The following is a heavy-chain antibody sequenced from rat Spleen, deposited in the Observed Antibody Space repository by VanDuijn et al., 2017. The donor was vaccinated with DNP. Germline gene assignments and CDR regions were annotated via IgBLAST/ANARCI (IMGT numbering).Heavy chain of an antibody. Sequence: EVQLQESGPGLVKPSQSLSLTCSVTGYSITSSYRWNWIRKFPGNKLDWMGYINSAGSTNYNPSLKSRISITRDTSKNQFFLQVNSVTTEDTATYYCARFPNFITTGGFAYWGQGTLVTVPS. V-gene: IGHV3-3*01. J-gene: IGHJ3*01. CDR3: ARFPNFITTGGFAY. CDR2: INSAGST. CDR1: GYSITSSYR. D-gene: IGHD1-1*01.